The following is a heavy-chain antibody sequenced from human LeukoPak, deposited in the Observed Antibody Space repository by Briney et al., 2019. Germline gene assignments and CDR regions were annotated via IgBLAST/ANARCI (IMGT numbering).Heavy chain of an antibody. J-gene: IGHJ4*02. CDR3: AKGRGGQWLGS. V-gene: IGHV3-21*01. Sequence: GGSLRLSCAASGFSFSSYSMAWVRQAPGKGLEWVSSISSVNSYIYYADSVKGRFTISRDNSKNTLYLQMNSLRAEDTAVYYCAKGRGGQWLGSWGQGTLVTVSS. CDR2: ISSVNSYI. CDR1: GFSFSSYS. D-gene: IGHD6-19*01.